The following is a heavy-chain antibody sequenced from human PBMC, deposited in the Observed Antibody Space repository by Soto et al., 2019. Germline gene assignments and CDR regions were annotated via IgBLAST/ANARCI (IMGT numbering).Heavy chain of an antibody. CDR2: IYYSGST. CDR3: ARTPILLMVYAIREYYFDY. CDR1: GGSVSSGSYY. V-gene: IGHV4-61*01. D-gene: IGHD2-8*01. Sequence: PSETLSLTCTVSGGSVSSGSYYWSWIRQPPGKGLEWIGYIYYSGSTNYNPSLKSRVTISVDTSKNQFSLKLSSVTAADTAVYYCARTPILLMVYAIREYYFDYWGQGTLVTVSS. J-gene: IGHJ4*02.